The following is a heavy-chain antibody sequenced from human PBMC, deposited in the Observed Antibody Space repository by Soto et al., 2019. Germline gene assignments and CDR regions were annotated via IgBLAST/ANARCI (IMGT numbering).Heavy chain of an antibody. CDR2: ITVNGNT. CDR3: ARESGENWTYEAH. V-gene: IGHV4-4*07. Sequence: QVQQLESGPGLVKPWDTLSLTCTVSGAYISDFSWSWIRQPAGKGLEWIGRITVNGNTQYNPSFRSRVTMSMDTCRNQFSLNLQSATAADTALYYCARESGENWTYEAHWGQGTLVTVSS. CDR1: GAYISDFS. J-gene: IGHJ1*01. D-gene: IGHD1-7*01.